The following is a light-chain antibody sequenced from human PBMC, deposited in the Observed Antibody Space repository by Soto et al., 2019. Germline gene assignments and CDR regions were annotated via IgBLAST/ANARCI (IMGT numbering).Light chain of an antibody. V-gene: IGKV4-1*01. Sequence: DIVMTQSPDSLAVSLGERATINCKSSQNVLLSANNKNYLAWYQQKQGQPPNLLIYWASTRESGVPDRFSGSGSGTDFTLTISSLQAEDVAFYYCHQYYTTPYTFGQGTKVEIK. J-gene: IGKJ2*01. CDR1: QNVLLSANNKNY. CDR3: HQYYTTPYT. CDR2: WAS.